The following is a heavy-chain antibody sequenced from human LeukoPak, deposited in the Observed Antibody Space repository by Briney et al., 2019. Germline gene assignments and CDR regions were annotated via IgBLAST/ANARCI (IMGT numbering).Heavy chain of an antibody. CDR1: GGPIIASY. V-gene: IGHV4-59*01. CDR2: THYSGTG. J-gene: IGHJ4*02. CDR3: ARIRFYDTTGYSTSYCLDY. D-gene: IGHD3-22*01. Sequence: PSETLSLTCAVSGGPIIASYWSWIRQPPGKGLEWIGYTHYSGTGNYNPSLKSRVTISIDTSKNRFSLRLTSVTAADTAVYYCARIRFYDTTGYSTSYCLDYWGQGALVTVSS.